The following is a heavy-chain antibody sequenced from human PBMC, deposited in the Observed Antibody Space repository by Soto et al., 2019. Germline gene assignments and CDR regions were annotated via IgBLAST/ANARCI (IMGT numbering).Heavy chain of an antibody. Sequence: QLQLQESGPGLVKPSETLSLTCTVSGGSISSSRYYWGWIRQPTGKGLEWIGSNYYSGSTYYSPSLKSRVTISVDTDKNQIPLKLNSVTAADTAVYYCARHQRGDGETFYRSLDYWGQGTLVTVSS. CDR2: NYYSGST. CDR3: ARHQRGDGETFYRSLDY. V-gene: IGHV4-39*01. D-gene: IGHD3-10*01. CDR1: GGSISSSRYY. J-gene: IGHJ4*02.